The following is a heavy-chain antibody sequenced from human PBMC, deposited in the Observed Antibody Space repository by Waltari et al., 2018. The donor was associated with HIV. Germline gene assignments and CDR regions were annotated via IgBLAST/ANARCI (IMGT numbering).Heavy chain of an antibody. D-gene: IGHD3-22*01. CDR3: ATSARAYDDESRGYNGAVDS. CDR1: GYTLTALS. J-gene: IGHJ3*02. CDR2: FDPEDGET. Sequence: QVQLVQSGAAVKKPGASVKVSCKVSGYTLTALSLHWVRQAPGNGLGWRGGFDPEDGETIYEQKCQGRVTMTEDTSTDTAYMELSSLRSEDTAGDDGATSARAYDDESRGYNGAVDSWGQGTMVTVSS. V-gene: IGHV1-24*01.